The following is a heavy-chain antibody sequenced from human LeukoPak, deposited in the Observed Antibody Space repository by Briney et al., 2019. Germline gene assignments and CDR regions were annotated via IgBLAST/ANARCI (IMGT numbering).Heavy chain of an antibody. CDR2: INPSGGST. CDR3: ARARTTGVTWRVKGMGEY. V-gene: IGHV1-46*01. CDR1: GYTFTSYY. J-gene: IGHJ4*02. Sequence: ASVKVSCKASGYTFTSYYMHWVRQAPGQGLEWMGIINPSGGSTSYAQKFQGRVTMTRDTSTSTVYMELSTLRSEDTAVYYSARARTTGVTWRVKGMGEYWGQRTRVTVSS. D-gene: IGHD4-23*01.